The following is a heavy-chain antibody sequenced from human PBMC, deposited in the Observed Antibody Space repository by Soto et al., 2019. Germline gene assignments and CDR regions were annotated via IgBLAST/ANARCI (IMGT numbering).Heavy chain of an antibody. D-gene: IGHD1-1*01. Sequence: ASVKVSCKASGYTFTGYYLHWVRQAPGQRLEWMGWINTATGHTKYSQNMQGRVTLTTDASAHTAFMELSRLTSEDTAVYYCARADGHNFDTWFAPWGQGTLVTVSS. CDR3: ARADGHNFDTWFAP. CDR1: GYTFTGYY. J-gene: IGHJ5*02. V-gene: IGHV1-3*04. CDR2: INTATGHT.